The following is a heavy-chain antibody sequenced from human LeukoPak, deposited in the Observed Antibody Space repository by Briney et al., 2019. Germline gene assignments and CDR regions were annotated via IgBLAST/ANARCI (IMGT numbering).Heavy chain of an antibody. Sequence: SETLSPTCSVSGGSVSSYYWSWIRQSPGKGLEWIGYIHNNGRTNYNPSLKSRVTGFVDTSKNQVSLRLSSVTAADTAVYYCARHGTISSESYFDYWGQGALVTVSS. CDR1: GGSVSSYY. V-gene: IGHV4-59*08. CDR2: IHNNGRT. D-gene: IGHD1-14*01. J-gene: IGHJ4*02. CDR3: ARHGTISSESYFDY.